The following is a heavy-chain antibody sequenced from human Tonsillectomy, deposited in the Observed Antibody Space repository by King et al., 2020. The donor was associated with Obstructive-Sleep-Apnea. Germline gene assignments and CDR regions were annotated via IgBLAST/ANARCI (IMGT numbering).Heavy chain of an antibody. CDR3: ARIRCSYYDSSGDYD. CDR1: GFSLSTSAVC. V-gene: IGHV2-70*01. J-gene: IGHJ4*02. CDR2: IAWDENK. D-gene: IGHD3-22*01. Sequence: HVTLKESGPALVKPTETLTLTCTFSGFSLSTSAVCVNWIRQPPGKALEWLALIAWDENKYYSTSLKTRLTIPKDTSRNQVVLTMTNMDPVDTATYYCARIRCSYYDSSGDYDWGQGTLVTVSS.